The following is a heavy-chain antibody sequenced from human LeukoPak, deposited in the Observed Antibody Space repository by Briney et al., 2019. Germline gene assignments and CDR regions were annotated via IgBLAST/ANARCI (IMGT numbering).Heavy chain of an antibody. Sequence: GASVKVSCKASGGTFSSYAISWVRQAPGQGLEWMGGIIPIFGTANYAQKFQGRVTITTDESTSTAYMELSSLRSEDTAVYYCARDRGAGYCSSTSCYTGGPENAFDIWGQGTMVTVSS. CDR2: IIPIFGTA. CDR1: GGTFSSYA. J-gene: IGHJ3*02. CDR3: ARDRGAGYCSSTSCYTGGPENAFDI. V-gene: IGHV1-69*05. D-gene: IGHD2-2*02.